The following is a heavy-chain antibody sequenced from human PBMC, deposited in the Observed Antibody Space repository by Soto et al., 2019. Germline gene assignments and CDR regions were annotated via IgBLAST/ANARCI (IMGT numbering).Heavy chain of an antibody. CDR2: VSGGGVTT. Sequence: GGSLRLSCAASGFSFISYDMNWVRQAPGKGLEWVSTVSGGGVTTYYADSVKGRFTISRDNSKNTLYLQMNSLTAEDAAVYYCAKHSSGWAFDYRGQGTLVTVSS. J-gene: IGHJ4*02. D-gene: IGHD6-19*01. CDR1: GFSFISYD. CDR3: AKHSSGWAFDY. V-gene: IGHV3-23*01.